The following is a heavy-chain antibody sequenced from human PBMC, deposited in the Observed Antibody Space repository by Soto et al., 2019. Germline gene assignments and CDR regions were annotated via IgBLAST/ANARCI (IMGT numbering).Heavy chain of an antibody. J-gene: IGHJ4*02. CDR3: ARTPNPLELPPAVDD. CDR2: ISSSSSTI. D-gene: IGHD1-7*01. V-gene: IGHV3-48*01. Sequence: GGSLRLSCAASGFTFSSYSMNWVRQAPGEGLEWVSYISSSSSTIYYADSVKGRFTISRDNAKNSLYLQMNSLRAEDTAVYYCARTPNPLELPPAVDDWGQGTLVTVSS. CDR1: GFTFSSYS.